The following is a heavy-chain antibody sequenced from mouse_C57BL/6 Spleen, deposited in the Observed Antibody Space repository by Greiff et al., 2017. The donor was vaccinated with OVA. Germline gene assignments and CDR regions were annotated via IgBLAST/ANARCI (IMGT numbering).Heavy chain of an antibody. V-gene: IGHV1-69*01. J-gene: IGHJ2*01. CDR3: AREDSQYLDY. Sequence: QVQLQQSGAELVMPGASVKLSCKASGYTFTSYWMHWVKQRPGQGLEWIGEIDPSDSYTNYNQKFKGKSTLTVDKSSSTAYMQLSSLTSEDSAVYYWAREDSQYLDYWGQGTTLTVSS. CDR2: IDPSDSYT. CDR1: GYTFTSYW.